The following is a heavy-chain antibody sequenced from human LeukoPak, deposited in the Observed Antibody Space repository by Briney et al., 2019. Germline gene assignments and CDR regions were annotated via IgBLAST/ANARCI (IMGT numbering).Heavy chain of an antibody. D-gene: IGHD5-24*01. CDR2: ISSSRSYI. J-gene: IGHJ6*03. CDR1: GFTFSSYS. V-gene: IGHV3-21*01. CDR3: ARGTWATLYYYYMDV. Sequence: GGSLRLSCAASGFTFSSYSMNWVRQAPGKGLEWVSFISSSRSYIYYADSVKGRFTISRDNAKNTLYLQMNSLRAEDTAVYYCARGTWATLYYYYMDVWGKGTTVTVSS.